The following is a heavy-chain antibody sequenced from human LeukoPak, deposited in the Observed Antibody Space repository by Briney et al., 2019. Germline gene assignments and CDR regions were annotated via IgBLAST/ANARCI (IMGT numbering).Heavy chain of an antibody. Sequence: GGSLRLSCAASGFTFSSYAMSWVRQAPGKGLEWVSVISGSGGSTYYADSVKGRFTISRDNSKNMLDLQMNSLRAEDTAVYYCAKGSRGNFDFWGQGTLVTVSS. D-gene: IGHD3-16*01. CDR1: GFTFSSYA. CDR2: ISGSGGST. J-gene: IGHJ4*02. CDR3: AKGSRGNFDF. V-gene: IGHV3-23*01.